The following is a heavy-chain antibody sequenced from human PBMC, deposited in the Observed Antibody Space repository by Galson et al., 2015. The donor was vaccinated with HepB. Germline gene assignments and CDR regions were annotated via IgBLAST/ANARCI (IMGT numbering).Heavy chain of an antibody. J-gene: IGHJ5*02. CDR2: ITSKADNYAT. V-gene: IGHV3-73*01. D-gene: IGHD3-22*01. CDR3: AREYGHYYESGALPFHYFDP. CDR1: GFTFSDSI. Sequence: LRLSCAASGFTFSDSIIHWVRQASGKGLEWVGRITSKADNYATAYAASVKGRFIISRDNAKRSLSLQMNSLRAEDTAIYYCAREYGHYYESGALPFHYFDPWGQGTLVTVSS.